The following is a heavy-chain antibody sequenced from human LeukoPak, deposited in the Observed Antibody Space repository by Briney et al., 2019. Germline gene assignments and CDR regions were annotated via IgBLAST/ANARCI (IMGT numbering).Heavy chain of an antibody. Sequence: ASVKVSCKTSGYTFTGYYMHWVRQAPGQGLEWMGWINPNSGGTNYPQKFQGRVTMTRGTSITTAYMELSSLRSDDTAMYYCARAGVRYYYDSSGYYLDFDFWGQGTLVTVSS. CDR3: ARAGVRYYYDSSGYYLDFDF. J-gene: IGHJ4*02. CDR2: INPNSGGT. V-gene: IGHV1-2*02. CDR1: GYTFTGYY. D-gene: IGHD3-22*01.